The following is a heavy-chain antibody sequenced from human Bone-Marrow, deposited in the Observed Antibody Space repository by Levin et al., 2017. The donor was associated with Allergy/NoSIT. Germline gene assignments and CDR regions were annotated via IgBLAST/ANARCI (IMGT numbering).Heavy chain of an antibody. Sequence: ASVKVSCAASGFTFSGFTMHWVRQASGKGLEWVGHIRSKTYNYATAYAASVKGRFTISRDDSENTAYLQINSLKSEDTAVYYCTRGLYGASDYWGQGTLVTVSS. V-gene: IGHV3-73*01. J-gene: IGHJ4*02. CDR1: GFTFSGFT. CDR3: TRGLYGASDY. CDR2: IRSKTYNYAT. D-gene: IGHD4-17*01.